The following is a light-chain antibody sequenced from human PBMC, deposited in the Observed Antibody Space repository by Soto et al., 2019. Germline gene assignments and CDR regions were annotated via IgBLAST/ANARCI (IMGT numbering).Light chain of an antibody. CDR2: DVS. CDR1: SSDVGGYNY. J-gene: IGLJ1*01. V-gene: IGLV2-11*01. Sequence: QSALTQPRSVSGSPGQSVTISCTGTSSDVGGYNYVSWYQQHPGTAPKLMIYDVSMRPSGVPDRFSGSKSGNTASLTISGLQAEDEADYYCCSYAGSYTLYVFGTWTKLTVL. CDR3: CSYAGSYTLYV.